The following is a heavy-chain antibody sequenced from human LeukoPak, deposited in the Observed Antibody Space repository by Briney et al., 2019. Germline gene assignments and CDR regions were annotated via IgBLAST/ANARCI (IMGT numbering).Heavy chain of an antibody. CDR2: INSDGSST. Sequence: GGSLRLSCAASGFTFSSYWMHWVRQASGKGLVWVSRINSDGSSTSYADSVKGRFTISRDNAKNTLILQMNSLRAEDTAVYYCGNLDTPMGYWGQGTLVTVSS. J-gene: IGHJ4*02. V-gene: IGHV3-74*01. D-gene: IGHD5-18*01. CDR3: GNLDTPMGY. CDR1: GFTFSSYW.